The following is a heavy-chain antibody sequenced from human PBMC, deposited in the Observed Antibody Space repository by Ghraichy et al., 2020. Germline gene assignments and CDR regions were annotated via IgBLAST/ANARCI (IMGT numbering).Heavy chain of an antibody. CDR1: GFSVNDNF. CDR2: LYNGDTS. V-gene: IGHV3-53*01. J-gene: IGHJ3*01. Sequence: GGSLRLSCAASGFSVNDNFMSWVRQAPGQGLEWVSVLYNGDTSYYAASVKGRFTLSKDSSKNMVYLQMNSLRVDDTAIYFCARFDYVDAFDVWGLGTMVTVSS. CDR3: ARFDYVDAFDV. D-gene: IGHD4-17*01.